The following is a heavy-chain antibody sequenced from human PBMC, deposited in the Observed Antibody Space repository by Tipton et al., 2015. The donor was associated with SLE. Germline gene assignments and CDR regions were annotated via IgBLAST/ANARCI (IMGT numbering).Heavy chain of an antibody. CDR2: INHSGST. CDR1: GGSVSGYY. V-gene: IGHV4-34*01. Sequence: TLSLTCAVYGGSVSGYYWTWIRQAPGKGLEWIGEINHSGSTNYNPSLKSRVTISVDTSKNQFSLKLSSVTAADTAVYYCARGMGIAAGHYMDVWGKGTTVTVSS. J-gene: IGHJ6*03. CDR3: ARGMGIAAGHYMDV. D-gene: IGHD6-13*01.